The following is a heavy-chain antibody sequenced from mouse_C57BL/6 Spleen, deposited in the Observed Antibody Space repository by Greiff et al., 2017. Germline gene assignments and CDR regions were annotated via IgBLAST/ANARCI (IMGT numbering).Heavy chain of an antibody. CDR3: ARSTAQATPY. Sequence: QVQLQQPGAELVKPGASVKLSCKASGYTFTSYWMHWVKQRPGPGLEWIGMIHPNSGSTNYNEKFKSKATLTVDKSSSTAYMQLSSLTSENSAVYYCARSTAQATPYWGQGTTLTVSS. V-gene: IGHV1-64*01. J-gene: IGHJ2*01. D-gene: IGHD3-2*02. CDR1: GYTFTSYW. CDR2: IHPNSGST.